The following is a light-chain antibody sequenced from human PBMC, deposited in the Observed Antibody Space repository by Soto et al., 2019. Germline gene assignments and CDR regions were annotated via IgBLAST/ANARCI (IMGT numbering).Light chain of an antibody. CDR1: QSVSSSY. Sequence: IVLTKSPSTLSLSPGARATLSCRASQSVSSSYLAWYQQKPGQAPRLLIYGASSRATGIPDRFSGSGSGTDFTLTISRLEPEDFAVYYCQQYCSAPPLTFGGGTKVDIK. V-gene: IGKV3-20*01. J-gene: IGKJ4*01. CDR2: GAS. CDR3: QQYCSAPPLT.